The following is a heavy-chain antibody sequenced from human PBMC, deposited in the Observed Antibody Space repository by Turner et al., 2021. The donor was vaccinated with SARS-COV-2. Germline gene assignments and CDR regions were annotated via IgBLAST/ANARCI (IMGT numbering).Heavy chain of an antibody. Sequence: EVQLLESGGGWVQPGESLRLSCAASGFTLSSSGMSWVRLAPGKGLEWVSGIPASSSTTYYADSLKGRFTISRDNSESTLYLQMNSLRVEDTAIYYCSKGVVSFDYWGQGVLVTVSS. V-gene: IGHV3-23*01. J-gene: IGHJ4*02. D-gene: IGHD2-21*01. CDR2: IPASSSTT. CDR1: GFTLSSSG. CDR3: SKGVVSFDY.